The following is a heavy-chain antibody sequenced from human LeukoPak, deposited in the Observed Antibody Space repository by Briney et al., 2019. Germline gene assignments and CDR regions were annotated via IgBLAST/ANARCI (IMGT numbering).Heavy chain of an antibody. D-gene: IGHD2-15*01. CDR3: ATYCSGGSCYPTGFDY. CDR1: RGSISSGGYY. J-gene: IGHJ4*02. CDR2: IYYSGST. V-gene: IGHV4-31*03. Sequence: SETLSLTCTVSRGSISSGGYYWSWIRQHPGKGLEWIGYIYYSGSTYYNPSLKSRVTISVDTSKNQFSLKLSSVTAADTAVYYCATYCSGGSCYPTGFDYWGQGTLVTVSS.